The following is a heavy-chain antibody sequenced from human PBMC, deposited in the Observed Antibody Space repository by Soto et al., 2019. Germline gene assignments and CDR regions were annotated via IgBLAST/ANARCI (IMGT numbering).Heavy chain of an antibody. CDR1: AGTFSSYA. Sequence: SVKVSCKASAGTFSSYAISWERQAPGQGLEWMGGIIPIFGTANYAQKFQGRVTITADESTSTAYMELSSLRSEDTAVHYCARGRYYDILTGIMGYYGKDVWGQGTTVTVAS. CDR2: IIPIFGTA. J-gene: IGHJ6*02. CDR3: ARGRYYDILTGIMGYYGKDV. D-gene: IGHD3-9*01. V-gene: IGHV1-69*13.